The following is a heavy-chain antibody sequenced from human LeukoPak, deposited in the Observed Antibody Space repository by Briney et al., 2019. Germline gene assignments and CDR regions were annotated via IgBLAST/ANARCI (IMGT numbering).Heavy chain of an antibody. CDR2: ISGSGGST. CDR1: GFTFSSYA. D-gene: IGHD2-15*01. V-gene: IGHV3-23*01. CDR3: AKDARSPYCSGGSCYFDY. J-gene: IGHJ4*02. Sequence: GGSLRLSCAASGFTFSSYAMSWVRQAPGKGLEWASAISGSGGSTYYADSVKGRFTISRDNSKNTLYLQMNSLRAEDTAVYYCAKDARSPYCSGGSCYFDYWGQGTLVTVSS.